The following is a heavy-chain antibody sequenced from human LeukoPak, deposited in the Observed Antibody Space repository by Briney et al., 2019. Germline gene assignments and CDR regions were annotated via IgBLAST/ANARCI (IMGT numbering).Heavy chain of an antibody. Sequence: HPGGSLRLSCAASGFTFSSYGMHWVRQAPGKGLEYVSGISSDGSSTHHANSVKGRFSISRDNAKNSLFLQMNSLRDEDTAVYYCARGGYGANDDAFDIWGQGTMVTVSS. J-gene: IGHJ3*02. CDR1: GFTFSSYG. CDR2: ISSDGSST. CDR3: ARGGYGANDDAFDI. D-gene: IGHD4-23*01. V-gene: IGHV3-64*01.